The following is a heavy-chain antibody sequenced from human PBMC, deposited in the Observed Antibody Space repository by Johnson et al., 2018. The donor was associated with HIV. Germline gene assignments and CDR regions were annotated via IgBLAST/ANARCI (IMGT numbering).Heavy chain of an antibody. CDR3: ARDNWNDADGAFDI. D-gene: IGHD1-20*01. J-gene: IGHJ3*02. CDR1: GFTFSDYY. V-gene: IGHV3-11*04. Sequence: MQLVESGGGLVKPGGSLRLSCAASGFTFSDYYMSWIRQAPGKGLEWVSYISSGAGTIYYADSVRGRFTISRDNAKNSLYLQMNSLRAEDTAVYYCARDNWNDADGAFDIWGQGTMVTVSS. CDR2: ISSGAGTI.